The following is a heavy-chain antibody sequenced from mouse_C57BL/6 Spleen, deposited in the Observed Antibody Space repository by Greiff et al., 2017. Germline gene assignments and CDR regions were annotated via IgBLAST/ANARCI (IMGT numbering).Heavy chain of an antibody. D-gene: IGHD2-1*01. CDR2: IDPNSGGT. Sequence: VQLQQPGAELVKPGASVKLSCTASGYTFTSYWMHWVKQRPGRGLEWIGRIDPNSGGTKYNEKFKSKATLTVDTPSSTAYVQLSSLTSEDAAVYYCARDGNPFDYWGQGTTLTVSS. CDR3: ARDGNPFDY. J-gene: IGHJ2*01. CDR1: GYTFTSYW. V-gene: IGHV1-72*01.